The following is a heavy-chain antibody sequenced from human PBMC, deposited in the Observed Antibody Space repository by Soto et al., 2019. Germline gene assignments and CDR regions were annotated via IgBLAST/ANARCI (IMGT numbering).Heavy chain of an antibody. J-gene: IGHJ3*02. CDR3: ASDPPDSSDRAFDI. CDR1: GYTFTSYY. V-gene: IGHV1-46*01. Sequence: GASVKVSCKASGYTFTSYYMHWVRQAPGQGLEWMGIINPSGGSTSYAQKFQGRVTMTTDTSTNTAYMELRSLRSDDTAVYYCASDPPDSSDRAFDIWGQGTMVTVSS. D-gene: IGHD3-3*01. CDR2: INPSGGST.